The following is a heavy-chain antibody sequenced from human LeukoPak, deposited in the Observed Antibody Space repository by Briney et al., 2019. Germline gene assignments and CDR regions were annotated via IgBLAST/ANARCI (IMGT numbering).Heavy chain of an antibody. J-gene: IGHJ3*02. CDR3: ARGGSVAASSDAFDI. Sequence: PSETLSLSCTVSGGSISSGGYYWSRIRQHPGKGVERIGYIYYSGSTYYNPSLKSRVTISVDTSKNQFSLKLSSVTAADTAVYYCARGGSVAASSDAFDIWGQGTMVTVSS. D-gene: IGHD6-19*01. CDR1: GGSISSGGYY. CDR2: IYYSGST. V-gene: IGHV4-31*03.